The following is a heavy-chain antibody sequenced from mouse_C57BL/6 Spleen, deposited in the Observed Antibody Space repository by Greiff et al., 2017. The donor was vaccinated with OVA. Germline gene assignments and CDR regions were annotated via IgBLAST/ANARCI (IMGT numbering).Heavy chain of an antibody. J-gene: IGHJ2*01. CDR2: INPYNGGT. CDR3: ARGYFDY. CDR1: GYTFTDYY. V-gene: IGHV1-19*01. Sequence: VQLQQSGPVLVKPGASVKMSCKASGYTFTDYYMNWVKQSPGKSLEWIGVINPYNGGTSYNQKFKGKATLTVDKSSSTAYMELNSLTSDDSAVYYVARGYFDYWGQGTTLTVSS.